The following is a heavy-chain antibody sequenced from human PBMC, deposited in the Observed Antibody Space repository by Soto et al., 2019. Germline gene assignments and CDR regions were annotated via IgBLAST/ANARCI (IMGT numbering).Heavy chain of an antibody. D-gene: IGHD3-16*01. Sequence: QVQLQESGPGLVKPSQTLSLTCSVSGGSISSDKYYWTWIRQSPGKGLDWIGHIYYTGTTHYNPCVKSRVTILLDKSKDQFSLRLTSVTAADPGIYYWATVRHDDGTNWVDSWGQGTLVPVSS. V-gene: IGHV4-30-4*01. J-gene: IGHJ5*01. CDR3: ATVRHDDGTNWVDS. CDR1: GGSISSDKYY. CDR2: IYYTGTT.